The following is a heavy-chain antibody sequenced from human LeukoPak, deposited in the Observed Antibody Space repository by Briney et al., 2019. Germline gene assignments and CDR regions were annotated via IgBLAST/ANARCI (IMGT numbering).Heavy chain of an antibody. CDR3: VRYCSSTTCYTRAVDY. Sequence: PSETLSLTCTVSGYSITSGYNWAWIRQPPGKFLEWIGSIYHSGSAYYDPSLKSRVTISVDTSKNQFSLKLSSVTAADTAVYYCVRYCSSTTCYTRAVDYWGQGTLVTVSS. D-gene: IGHD2-2*02. J-gene: IGHJ4*02. V-gene: IGHV4-38-2*02. CDR1: GYSITSGYN. CDR2: IYHSGSA.